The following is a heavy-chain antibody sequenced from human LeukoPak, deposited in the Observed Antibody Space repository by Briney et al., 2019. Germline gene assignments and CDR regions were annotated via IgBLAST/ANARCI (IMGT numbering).Heavy chain of an antibody. D-gene: IGHD3-10*01. CDR1: GGSFSGYY. Sequence: PSETLSLTCAVYGGSFSGYYWSWIRQPPGKGLKWIGEINHSGSTNYNPSLKSRVTISVDTSKNQFSLKLSSVTAADTAVYYCARLWFGELAASERFDPWGQGTLVTVSS. V-gene: IGHV4-34*01. J-gene: IGHJ5*02. CDR3: ARLWFGELAASERFDP. CDR2: INHSGST.